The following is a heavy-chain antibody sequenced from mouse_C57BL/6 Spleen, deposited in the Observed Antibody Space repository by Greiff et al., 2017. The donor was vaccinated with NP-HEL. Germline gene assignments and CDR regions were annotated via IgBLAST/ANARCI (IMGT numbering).Heavy chain of an antibody. CDR1: GYTFTSYW. CDR3: AREPTFDY. Sequence: QVQLQQPGAELVMPGASVKLSCKASGYTFTSYWMHWVKQMPGQGLEWIGEIDPSDSYTNYNQKFKGKSTLTVDKSSSTAYMQLSSLTSEDSAVYYCAREPTFDYWGQGTTLTVSS. CDR2: IDPSDSYT. V-gene: IGHV1-69*01. D-gene: IGHD6-5*01. J-gene: IGHJ2*01.